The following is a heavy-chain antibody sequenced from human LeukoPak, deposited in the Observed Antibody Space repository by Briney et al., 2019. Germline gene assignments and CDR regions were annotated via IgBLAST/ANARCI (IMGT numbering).Heavy chain of an antibody. CDR2: INHSGDT. D-gene: IGHD4-17*01. J-gene: IGHJ4*02. V-gene: IGHV4-34*01. Sequence: PSETLSLTCAVSGGSLSGNFWTWIRQSPEKGLEWIGEINHSGDTNYNPSLKSRLTLSVDTSKSQFSLKLTSVTAADAAVYYCTRVRVGASPWAQGILVTVSS. CDR3: TRVRVGASP. CDR1: GGSLSGNF.